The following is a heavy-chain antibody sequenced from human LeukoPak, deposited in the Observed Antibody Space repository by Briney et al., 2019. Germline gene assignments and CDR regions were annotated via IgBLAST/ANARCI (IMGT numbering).Heavy chain of an antibody. CDR3: ARDRGAAASLDY. D-gene: IGHD6-13*01. V-gene: IGHV4-4*07. CDR2: IYYSGST. J-gene: IGHJ4*02. CDR1: GGSISDYY. Sequence: SETLSLTCTVSGGSISDYYWSWIRQPAGKGLEWIGRIYYSGSTYYNPSLKSRVTISVDTSKNQFSLKLSSVTATDTAVYFCARDRGAAASLDYWGQGTLVTVSS.